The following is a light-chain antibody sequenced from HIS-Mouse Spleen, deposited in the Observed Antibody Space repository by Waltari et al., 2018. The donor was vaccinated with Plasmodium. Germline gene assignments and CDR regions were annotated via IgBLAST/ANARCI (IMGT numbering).Light chain of an antibody. J-gene: IGLJ2*01. CDR2: KDS. Sequence: SYELTQPPSVSVSPGQTARITCSGDALPKQYAYLYQQKPGQAPVLVIYKDSERPSGIPERFSGTSSGKTVTLTISGVQAEDEADYYCQTADSSGTYRVVGGGTKLTVL. CDR3: QTADSSGTYRV. CDR1: ALPKQY. V-gene: IGLV3-25*03.